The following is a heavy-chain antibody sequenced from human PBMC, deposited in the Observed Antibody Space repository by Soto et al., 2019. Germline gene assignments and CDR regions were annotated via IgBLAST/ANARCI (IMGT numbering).Heavy chain of an antibody. V-gene: IGHV4-39*01. CDR2: IYYSGST. Sequence: SETLSLTCTVSGGSISSSSYYWGWIRQPPGKGLEWIGSIYYSGSTYYNPSLKSRVTISVDTSKNQFSLKLSSVTAADTAVYYCARLGDYGSNYFAYWGQGTLVTVSS. D-gene: IGHD4-17*01. CDR1: GGSISSSSYY. J-gene: IGHJ4*02. CDR3: ARLGDYGSNYFAY.